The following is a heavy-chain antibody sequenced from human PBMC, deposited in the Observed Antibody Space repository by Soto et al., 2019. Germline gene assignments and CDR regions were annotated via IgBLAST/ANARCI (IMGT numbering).Heavy chain of an antibody. J-gene: IGHJ4*02. CDR2: ITGSGGGT. V-gene: IGHV3-23*01. CDR1: GFTFSSYA. D-gene: IGHD6-19*01. Sequence: EVQLLESGGGLVQPGGSLRLSCAASGFTFSSYAMSWVRQAPGNGLAWVSAITGSGGGTYYADSVKGRFTISRDNSKNTLYLQMNSLRAEDTAVFYCAKGGITVADYYFDYWGQGTLVTVSS. CDR3: AKGGITVADYYFDY.